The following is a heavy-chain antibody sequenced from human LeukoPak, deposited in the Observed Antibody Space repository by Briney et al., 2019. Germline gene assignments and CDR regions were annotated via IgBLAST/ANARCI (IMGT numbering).Heavy chain of an antibody. V-gene: IGHV1-24*01. CDR3: ATDSSSGWLPVFDY. CDR1: GYTLTELS. D-gene: IGHD6-19*01. CDR2: FDPEDGET. Sequence: ASVKVSCKVSGYTLTELSMHWVRQAPGKGLEWMGGFDPEDGETIYAHKFQGRVTMTEDTSTDTAYMELSSLRSEDTAVYYCATDSSSGWLPVFDYWGQGTLVTVSS. J-gene: IGHJ4*02.